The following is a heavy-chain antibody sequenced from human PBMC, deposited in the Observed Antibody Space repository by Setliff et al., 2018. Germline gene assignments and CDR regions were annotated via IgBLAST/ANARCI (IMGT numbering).Heavy chain of an antibody. J-gene: IGHJ6*03. CDR1: GGSISSGSNY. V-gene: IGHV4-61*09. CDR2: IDPSGNT. Sequence: SETLSLTCTVSGGSISSGSNYWSWIRQPAGRGLEWIGHIDPSGNTNYHPSLKSRVTISIDTSKNQFSLKLSSVTAADTAVYYCARLPKIVTGYYGSHYYYYMDVWGKGTTVTVSS. CDR3: ARLPKIVTGYYGSHYYYYMDV. D-gene: IGHD3-9*01.